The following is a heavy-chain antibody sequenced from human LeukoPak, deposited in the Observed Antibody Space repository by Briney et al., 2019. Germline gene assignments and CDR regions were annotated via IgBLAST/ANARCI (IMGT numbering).Heavy chain of an antibody. CDR2: IVVGSGNT. D-gene: IGHD6-13*01. J-gene: IGHJ4*02. CDR1: GFTFTSSA. V-gene: IGHV1-58*02. Sequence: SVTVSCKASGFTFTSSAMQWVRQARGQRLEWIGWIVVGSGNTNYAQKFQERVTITRDMSTSTAYMELSSLRSEDTAVYYCAAGIAAAGTLSYWGQGTLVTVSS. CDR3: AAGIAAAGTLSY.